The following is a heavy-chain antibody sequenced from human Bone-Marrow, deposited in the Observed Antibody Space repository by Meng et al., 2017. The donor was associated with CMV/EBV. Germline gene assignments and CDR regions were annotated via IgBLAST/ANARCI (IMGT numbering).Heavy chain of an antibody. D-gene: IGHD2-15*01. Sequence: ASVKVSCKASGYTFTDYNIYWVRQAPGQGPEWMGWINPKSGGPIYAQKFQGRVTMTADTSIRTAYMELGRLGSDDTAIYYCARRYCLRGSCYPDYWGQGALVTVSS. J-gene: IGHJ4*02. V-gene: IGHV1-2*02. CDR2: INPKSGGP. CDR3: ARRYCLRGSCYPDY. CDR1: GYTFTDYN.